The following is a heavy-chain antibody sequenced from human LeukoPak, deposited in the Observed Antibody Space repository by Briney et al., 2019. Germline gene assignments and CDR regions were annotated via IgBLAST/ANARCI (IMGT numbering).Heavy chain of an antibody. D-gene: IGHD5-12*01. J-gene: IGHJ5*02. V-gene: IGHV4-4*07. CDR2: IYTSGST. Sequence: KPSETLSLTCTVSGGSISSYYWSWIRQPAAKGLEWIGRIYTSGSTNYNPSLKSRVTMSVDTSKNQFSLKLSSVTAADTAVYYCARTKGGYDSFWFDPWGQGTLVTVSS. CDR3: ARTKGGYDSFWFDP. CDR1: GGSISSYY.